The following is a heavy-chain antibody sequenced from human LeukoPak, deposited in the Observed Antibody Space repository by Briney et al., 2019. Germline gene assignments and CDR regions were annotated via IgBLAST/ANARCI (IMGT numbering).Heavy chain of an antibody. CDR3: AKHALTVTTGNNYYYMDV. CDR2: IYPGDSDT. Sequence: GESLKISCKASGYTFSNYWIGWVRQMPGKGLEWMGIIYPGDSDTRYSPSFQGQVTISADKSISTAYLQWSSLKASDTAMYYCAKHALTVTTGNNYYYMDVWGKGTTVTVSS. V-gene: IGHV5-51*01. J-gene: IGHJ6*03. CDR1: GYTFSNYW. D-gene: IGHD4-17*01.